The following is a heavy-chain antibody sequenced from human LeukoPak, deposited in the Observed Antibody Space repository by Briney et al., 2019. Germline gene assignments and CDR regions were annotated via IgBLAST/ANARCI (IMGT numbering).Heavy chain of an antibody. D-gene: IGHD2-15*01. CDR3: ARGYCSGGSCYFDAFYYMDV. CDR1: GYTFTSYD. Sequence: ASVKVSCKASGYTFTSYDINWVRQATGQGLEWMGWMNPNSGNTGYAQKFLGRVTMTRNTSISTAYMELSSLRSEDTAVYYCARGYCSGGSCYFDAFYYMDVWGKGTTVTVSS. V-gene: IGHV1-8*01. CDR2: MNPNSGNT. J-gene: IGHJ6*03.